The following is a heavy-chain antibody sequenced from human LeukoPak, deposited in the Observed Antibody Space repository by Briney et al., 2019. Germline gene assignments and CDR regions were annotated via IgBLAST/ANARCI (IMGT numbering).Heavy chain of an antibody. J-gene: IGHJ5*02. D-gene: IGHD1-26*01. CDR1: GGSISGHY. CDR3: ARRGESYGANRLDP. Sequence: PSETLSLSCTVSGGSISGHYWSWILQPPGKGLEWIGHIYYSGSTNYNPSLKSRVTMSVDTSKNQFSLKVTSVTAADTAVYYCARRGESYGANRLDPWGQGPLVTVSS. V-gene: IGHV4-59*08. CDR2: IYYSGST.